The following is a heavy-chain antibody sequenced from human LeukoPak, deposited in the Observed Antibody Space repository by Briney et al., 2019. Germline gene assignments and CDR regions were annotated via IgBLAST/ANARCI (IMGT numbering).Heavy chain of an antibody. J-gene: IGHJ4*02. CDR1: GGSISSYY. V-gene: IGHV4-59*01. D-gene: IGHD6-19*01. CDR2: IYYSGST. CDR3: AGTYSSGWYVNY. Sequence: SETLSLTCTVSGGSISSYYWSWIRQPPGKGLEWIGYIYYSGSTNYNPSLKSRVTVSVDTSKNQFSLKLSSVTAADTAVYYCAGTYSSGWYVNYWGQGTLVTVSS.